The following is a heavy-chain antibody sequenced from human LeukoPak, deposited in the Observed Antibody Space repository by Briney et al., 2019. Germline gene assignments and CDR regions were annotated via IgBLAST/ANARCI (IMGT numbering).Heavy chain of an antibody. Sequence: SKTLSLTCTVSGGSISSGGYYWSWIRQPPGKGLEWIGYIYHSGSTYYNPSLKSRVTMSVDTSKNQFSLKLSSVTAADTAVYYCAGGYCSSTSCYDYWGRGTLVTVSS. J-gene: IGHJ4*02. CDR3: AGGYCSSTSCYDY. CDR1: GGSISSGGYY. D-gene: IGHD2-2*01. CDR2: IYHSGST. V-gene: IGHV4-30-2*01.